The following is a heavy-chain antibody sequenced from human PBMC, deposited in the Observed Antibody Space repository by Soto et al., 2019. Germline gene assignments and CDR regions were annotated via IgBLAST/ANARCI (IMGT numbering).Heavy chain of an antibody. Sequence: QVHLQQWGAGLLKPSETLSLTCGVYGGSLRGSYWSWIRQPPGKALEWPGKVTHSGSTTFNPSLHSRVSVSVDTSDNQFSLKLTSVTAADTAVYYCARGYIPVYGPVPDYFDSWGQGSLVTVSS. CDR2: VTHSGST. CDR3: ARGYIPVYGPVPDYFDS. CDR1: GGSLRGSY. V-gene: IGHV4-34*02. J-gene: IGHJ4*02. D-gene: IGHD2-21*01.